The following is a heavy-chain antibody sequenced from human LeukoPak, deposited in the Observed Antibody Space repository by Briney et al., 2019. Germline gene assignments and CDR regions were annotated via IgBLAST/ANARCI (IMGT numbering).Heavy chain of an antibody. V-gene: IGHV3-49*03. CDR1: GFTFSDYT. J-gene: IGHJ4*02. CDR2: IRSEAYRGTT. Sequence: GGSLRLSCAASGFTFSDYTVSWFRQAPGKGLEWVGLIRSEAYRGTTEYATSGKDRFTISRDDSNSNAYLHMNSLKTEDTAVYYCTDSSGYLLPDYWGQGTLVTVSS. D-gene: IGHD3-22*01. CDR3: TDSSGYLLPDY.